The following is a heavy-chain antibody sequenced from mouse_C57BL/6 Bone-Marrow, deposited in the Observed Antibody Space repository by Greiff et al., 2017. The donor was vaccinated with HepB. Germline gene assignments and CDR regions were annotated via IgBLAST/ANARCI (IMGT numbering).Heavy chain of an antibody. V-gene: IGHV5-15*01. D-gene: IGHD1-1*01. CDR3: ARDYGSSYDWYFDV. Sequence: EVQGVESGGGLVQPGGSLKLSCAASGFTFSDYGMAWVRQAPRKGPEWVAFFSNLAYSIYYADTVTGRFTISRENAKNTLYLAMSSLRSEDTAMYYCARDYGSSYDWYFDVWGTGTTVTGSS. CDR1: GFTFSDYG. J-gene: IGHJ1*03. CDR2: FSNLAYSI.